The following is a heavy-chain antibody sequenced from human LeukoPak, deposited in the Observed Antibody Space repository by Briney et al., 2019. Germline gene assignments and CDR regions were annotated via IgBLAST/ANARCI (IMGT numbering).Heavy chain of an antibody. CDR1: GFTISNYW. CDR2: INNGGSST. CDR3: ARSYYDSSGYYVRGDAFDI. Sequence: GSLRLPCAASGFTISNYWIHWVRQASGEGLVWVSSINNGGSSTTYADSVKGRFTISRDNAKNTLHLQMNSLRVEDTAVYYCARSYYDSSGYYVRGDAFDIWGQGTKVTVSS. D-gene: IGHD3-22*01. V-gene: IGHV3-74*01. J-gene: IGHJ3*02.